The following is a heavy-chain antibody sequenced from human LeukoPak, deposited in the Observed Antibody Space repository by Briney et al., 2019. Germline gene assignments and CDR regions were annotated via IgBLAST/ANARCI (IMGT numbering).Heavy chain of an antibody. CDR3: ASLHIAAAGTAHDY. V-gene: IGHV1-2*04. D-gene: IGHD6-13*01. J-gene: IGHJ4*02. CDR1: GYTFIGYY. Sequence: ASVKVSCKVSGYTFIGYYIHWVRQAPGQGLEWMGWINPNSGATNYAQKFQGWVTMTGDTSISTAYMELSRLRSDDTAVYYCASLHIAAAGTAHDYWGQGTLVTVSS. CDR2: INPNSGAT.